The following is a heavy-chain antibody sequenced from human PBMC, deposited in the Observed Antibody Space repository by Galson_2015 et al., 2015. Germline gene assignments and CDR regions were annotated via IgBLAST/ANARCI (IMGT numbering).Heavy chain of an antibody. CDR2: IWFDGSNE. CDR3: ARASPIDY. Sequence: SLRLSCAASGFTFSTYGMHWVRQAPGKGLEWVAIIWFDGSNEYYADSVKGRFTISRDNSKNTLYLQMNSLRAEDTAVYYCARASPIDYWVQGTLVTVSS. J-gene: IGHJ4*02. V-gene: IGHV3-33*01. CDR1: GFTFSTYG.